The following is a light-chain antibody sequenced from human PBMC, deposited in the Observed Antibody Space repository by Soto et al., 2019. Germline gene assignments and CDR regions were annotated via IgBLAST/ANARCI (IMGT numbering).Light chain of an antibody. CDR1: HSVTTH. J-gene: IGKJ5*01. CDR2: DAS. Sequence: ETVMTQSPVTLSVSPGERATLSCWASHSVTTHLAWFQQRPGQTPRLLIYDASTRAPGIPARFSGRGSGADFTLTISSLEPEDFAVYYCQQRSDSITFGQGTRLEIK. CDR3: QQRSDSIT. V-gene: IGKV3-11*01.